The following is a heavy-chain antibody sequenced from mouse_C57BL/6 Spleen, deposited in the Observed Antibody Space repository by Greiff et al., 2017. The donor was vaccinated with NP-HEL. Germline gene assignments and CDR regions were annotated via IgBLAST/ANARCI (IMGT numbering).Heavy chain of an antibody. J-gene: IGHJ2*01. V-gene: IGHV3-6*01. D-gene: IGHD1-1*01. Sequence: EVKLMESGPGLVKPSQSLSLTCSVTGYSITSGYYWNWIRQFPGNKLEWMGYISYDGSNNYNPSLKNRISITRDTSKNQFFLKLNSVTTEDTATYYCAREGTTVVATVDYWGQGTTLTVSS. CDR2: ISYDGSN. CDR1: GYSITSGYY. CDR3: AREGTTVVATVDY.